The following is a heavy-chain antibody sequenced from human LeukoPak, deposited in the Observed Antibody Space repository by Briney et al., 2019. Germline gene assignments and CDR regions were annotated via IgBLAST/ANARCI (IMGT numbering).Heavy chain of an antibody. CDR2: ISGSGGST. J-gene: IGHJ5*02. CDR1: GFTFRNYA. Sequence: TGGSLRLSCAASGFTFRNYAMSWVRQAPGKGLEWVSGISGSGGSTSCADSVKGRFTISRDNAKNSLYLQMNSLRAEDTAVYYCARVTFSKAAGGNWFDPWGQGTLVTVSS. D-gene: IGHD6-13*01. V-gene: IGHV3-23*01. CDR3: ARVTFSKAAGGNWFDP.